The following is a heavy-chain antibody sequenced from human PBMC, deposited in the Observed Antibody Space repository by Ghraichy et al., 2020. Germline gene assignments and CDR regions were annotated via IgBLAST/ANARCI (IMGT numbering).Heavy chain of an antibody. V-gene: IGHV1-69*06. CDR2: IIPIFGTA. CDR1: GYTFSGYA. D-gene: IGHD3-22*01. CDR3: ARKYYYDSRGYVSPYYYYCMEV. Sequence: SVKVSCKASGYTFSGYAISWVRQAPGQGLEWMGGIIPIFGTANYAQKFQGRVTITADKSTSTAYMELSSLRSEDTAVYYCARKYYYDSRGYVSPYYYYCMEVWGQGTTVTVFS. J-gene: IGHJ6*02.